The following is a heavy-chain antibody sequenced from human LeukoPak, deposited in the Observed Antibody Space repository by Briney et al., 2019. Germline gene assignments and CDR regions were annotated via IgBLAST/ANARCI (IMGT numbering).Heavy chain of an antibody. CDR3: ARAGSQLLSDY. D-gene: IGHD2-2*01. CDR1: GYIFTGYY. V-gene: IGHV1-2*02. Sequence: ASVKVSCKASGYIFTGYYIHWVRQAPGQGLEWMGWINPNSGGTNYGVKFQGRVTMTRDTSITTAYMELSSLRSDDRAVYYCARAGSQLLSDYWGQGTLVTVSS. CDR2: INPNSGGT. J-gene: IGHJ4*02.